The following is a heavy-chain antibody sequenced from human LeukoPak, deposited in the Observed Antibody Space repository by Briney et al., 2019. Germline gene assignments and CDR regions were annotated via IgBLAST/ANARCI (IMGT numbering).Heavy chain of an antibody. CDR3: ARGPIVVVTAANFDY. V-gene: IGHV1-69*06. CDR2: IFPIFGTA. CDR1: GGTFSSYA. D-gene: IGHD2-21*02. Sequence: GASVKVSCKASGGTFSSYAISWVRQAPGQGREWMGRIFPIFGTANYAQKFQGRVTITADKSTSPAYMALSSLRSEDTAVYYCARGPIVVVTAANFDYWGQGTLVTVSS. J-gene: IGHJ4*02.